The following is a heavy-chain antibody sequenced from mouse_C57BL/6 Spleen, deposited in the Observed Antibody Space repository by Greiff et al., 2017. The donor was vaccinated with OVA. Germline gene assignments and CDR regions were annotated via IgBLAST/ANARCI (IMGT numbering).Heavy chain of an antibody. CDR2: IDPSDSYT. CDR3: ARSGDGYYTYGAMDY. D-gene: IGHD2-3*01. Sequence: QVQLQQPGAELVRPGTSVKLSCKASGYTFTSYWMHWVKQRPGQGLEWIGVIDPSDSYTNYNQKFKGKATLTVDTSSSTAYMQLSSLTSEDSAVYYCARSGDGYYTYGAMDYWGQGTSVTVSS. J-gene: IGHJ4*01. CDR1: GYTFTSYW. V-gene: IGHV1-59*01.